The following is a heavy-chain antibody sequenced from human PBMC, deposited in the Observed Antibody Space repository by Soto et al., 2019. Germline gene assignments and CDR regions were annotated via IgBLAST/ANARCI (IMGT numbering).Heavy chain of an antibody. V-gene: IGHV3-53*01. Sequence: GGSLRLSCAASGFTFSNYEMNWVRQAPGKGLEWVSLMHRGGSTDNADSVKGRFTTSRDKSKNTLYLHMNGLRVEDTAVYYCARVNTTLVDHFDCWGQGTLVTVSS. CDR3: ARVNTTLVDHFDC. CDR2: MHRGGST. J-gene: IGHJ4*02. CDR1: GFTFSNYE. D-gene: IGHD5-18*01.